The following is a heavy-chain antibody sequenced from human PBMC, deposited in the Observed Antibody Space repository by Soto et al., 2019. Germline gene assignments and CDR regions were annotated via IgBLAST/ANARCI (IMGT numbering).Heavy chain of an antibody. CDR1: GGTFSTYT. J-gene: IGHJ5*02. Sequence: QVQLVQSGAEVKKPGSSVKVSCKASGGTFSTYTITWVRQAPGQGLEWMGRIIPIIGIINYAQKFQGRVTISAAKFTGKAYMELTGLRSDDTAVYYCAGDPDSHYNDSHASSYPWGQGTLVTVSS. CDR3: AGDPDSHYNDSHASSYP. CDR2: IIPIIGII. V-gene: IGHV1-69*02. D-gene: IGHD4-4*01.